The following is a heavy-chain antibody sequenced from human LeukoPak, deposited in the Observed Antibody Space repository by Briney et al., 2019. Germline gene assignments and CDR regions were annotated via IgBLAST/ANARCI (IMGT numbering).Heavy chain of an antibody. Sequence: PSETLSLTCTVSGGSISSSSYYWGWIRQPPGKGLEWIGSIYYSGSTYYNPSLKSRVTISVATSKNQFSLKLSSVTAADTAVYYCARRRGYYDFWSGYHEAATNNWFDPWGQGTPVTVSS. D-gene: IGHD3-3*01. CDR1: GGSISSSSYY. J-gene: IGHJ5*02. CDR2: IYYSGST. V-gene: IGHV4-39*01. CDR3: ARRRGYYDFWSGYHEAATNNWFDP.